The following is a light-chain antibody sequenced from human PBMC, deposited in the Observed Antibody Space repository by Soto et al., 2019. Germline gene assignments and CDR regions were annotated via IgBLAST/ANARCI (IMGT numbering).Light chain of an antibody. Sequence: DIQMTQSPSTLSASVGDRVTITCRASQSISSWLAWYQQKPGKAPKLLIYRASTLESGGPSRFSGSGSGTEFTLTITSLQPDDFATYYCQKYNSYPLTFGGGTKVDIK. V-gene: IGKV1-5*03. CDR2: RAS. CDR1: QSISSW. CDR3: QKYNSYPLT. J-gene: IGKJ4*01.